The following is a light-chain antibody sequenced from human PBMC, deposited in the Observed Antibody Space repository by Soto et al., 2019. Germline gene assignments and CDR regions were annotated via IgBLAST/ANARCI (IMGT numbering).Light chain of an antibody. J-gene: IGLJ1*01. CDR3: SSYAGSNNLV. CDR1: SIDVGGYNH. CDR2: DVS. Sequence: QSALTQPPSASGSLGQSVTISCTGTSIDVGGYNHVSWYQQHPGKAPKLLIYDVSHRPSGVPDRFSGSKSGNTASLTVSGLQADDEVDYYCSSYAGSNNLVFGTGTKLTVL. V-gene: IGLV2-8*01.